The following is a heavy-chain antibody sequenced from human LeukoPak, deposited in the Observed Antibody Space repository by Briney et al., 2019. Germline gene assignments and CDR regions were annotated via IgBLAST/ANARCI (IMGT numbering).Heavy chain of an antibody. V-gene: IGHV4-34*01. J-gene: IGHJ4*02. CDR3: ATHLPYYYDSSGQTGY. D-gene: IGHD3-22*01. CDR2: INHSGST. CDR1: GGSFSGYY. Sequence: SETLSLTCAVHGGSFSGYYWSWIRQPPGKGLEWIGEINHSGSTNYNPSLKSRVTISVDTSKNQFSLKLSSVTAADTAVYYCATHLPYYYDSSGQTGYWGQGTLVTVSS.